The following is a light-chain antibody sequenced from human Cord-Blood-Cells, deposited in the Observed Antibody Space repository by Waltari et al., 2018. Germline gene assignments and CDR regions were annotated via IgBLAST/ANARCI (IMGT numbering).Light chain of an antibody. CDR2: GDS. J-gene: IGKJ1*01. Sequence: EIVMTRSPATRSVSPGERATLSCRASQSVSRNLAWYQQKPGQAPRLLIYGDSTRATSIPARFSGSGSGTEVTPTISSLQSEDFAVYYCQQYNNWLTWTFGQGTKVEIK. CDR3: QQYNNWLTWT. CDR1: QSVSRN. V-gene: IGKV3-15*01.